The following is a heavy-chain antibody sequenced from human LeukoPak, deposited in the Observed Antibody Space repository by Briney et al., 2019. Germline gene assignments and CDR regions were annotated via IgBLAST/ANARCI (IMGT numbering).Heavy chain of an antibody. V-gene: IGHV4-4*07. CDR3: AGGSQLEIPGY. J-gene: IGHJ4*02. Sequence: SETLSLTCTVSGGSISSYYWSWIRQPAGKGLEWIGRIYTSGSTNYNPSLKSRVTISVDRSKNQFSLKLSSVTAADTAVYHCAGGSQLEIPGYWGQGTLVTVSS. CDR2: IYTSGST. CDR1: GGSISSYY. D-gene: IGHD1-1*01.